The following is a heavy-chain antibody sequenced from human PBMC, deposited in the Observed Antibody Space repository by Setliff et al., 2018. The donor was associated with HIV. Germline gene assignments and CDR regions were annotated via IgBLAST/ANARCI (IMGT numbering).Heavy chain of an antibody. Sequence: ASVKVSCKASGYTFTSYGITWVRQAPGQGLEWMGWISTYSGNTHYAQKLQGRVTMTTDTSTSTAYMELRSLRSDDTAMYYCARKYTGGPLDYWGQGTLVTVSS. V-gene: IGHV1-18*01. CDR3: ARKYTGGPLDY. CDR2: ISTYSGNT. CDR1: GYTFTSYG. J-gene: IGHJ4*02. D-gene: IGHD6-19*01.